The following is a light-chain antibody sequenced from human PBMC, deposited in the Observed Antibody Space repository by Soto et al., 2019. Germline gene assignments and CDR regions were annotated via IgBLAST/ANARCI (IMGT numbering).Light chain of an antibody. Sequence: QSVLTQPASVSGSPGQSITISCTGTSSDVGAYNYDSWYQQHPGKVPKLIIYDVNNRPSGVSNRFSGSKSGNTASLTISGHQTEDEADYYCSSYTSATTYLFGTGTKVTVL. V-gene: IGLV2-14*01. J-gene: IGLJ1*01. CDR2: DVN. CDR3: SSYTSATTYL. CDR1: SSDVGAYNY.